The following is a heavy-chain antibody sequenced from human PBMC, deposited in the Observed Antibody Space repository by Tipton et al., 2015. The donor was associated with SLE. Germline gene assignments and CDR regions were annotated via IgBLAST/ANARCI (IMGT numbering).Heavy chain of an antibody. D-gene: IGHD3-3*01. Sequence: TLSLTCTVSGGSISGYYWNWIRQPPGKGLEWVGYINYSGNTNYNPSLKSRVTISVDTSKTHFSPRLNSVTAADTAVYYCAREPLEVREWFDLWGRGTLVTVSS. CDR2: INYSGNT. CDR3: AREPLEVREWFDL. CDR1: GGSISGYY. J-gene: IGHJ2*01. V-gene: IGHV4-59*01.